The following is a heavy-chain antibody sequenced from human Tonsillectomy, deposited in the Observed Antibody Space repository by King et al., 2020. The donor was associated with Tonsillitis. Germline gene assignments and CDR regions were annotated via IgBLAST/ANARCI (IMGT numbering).Heavy chain of an antibody. V-gene: IGHV3-74*01. CDR1: GFTFSSYW. CDR2: INSDGSST. Sequence: VQLVESGGGLVQPGGSLRLSCAASGFTFSSYWMHWVRQAPGKGLVWVSRINSDGSSTSYVDSVKGRFTISRDNAKSTLYLQMNSLRAEDTAVYYCARVYCGGDCSAPYYYYYGMDVWGQGTTFTVSS. D-gene: IGHD2-21*02. CDR3: ARVYCGGDCSAPYYYYYGMDV. J-gene: IGHJ6*02.